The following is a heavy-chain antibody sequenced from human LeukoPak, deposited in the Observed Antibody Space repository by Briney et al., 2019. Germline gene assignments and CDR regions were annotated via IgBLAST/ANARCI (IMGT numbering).Heavy chain of an antibody. CDR1: GGSVSSGSYS. V-gene: IGHV4-61*02. J-gene: IGHJ6*03. D-gene: IGHD2-15*01. Sequence: PSQTLSLTCTVSGGSVSSGSYSWSWVRQPAGKGLEWIGRFYTSGSTNYNPSLKSRVTISVDTSKNQFSLKLSSVTAADTAVYYCARGMRYCSGGSCYTKYYYYYYYMDVWGKGTTVTVSS. CDR2: FYTSGST. CDR3: ARGMRYCSGGSCYTKYYYYYYYMDV.